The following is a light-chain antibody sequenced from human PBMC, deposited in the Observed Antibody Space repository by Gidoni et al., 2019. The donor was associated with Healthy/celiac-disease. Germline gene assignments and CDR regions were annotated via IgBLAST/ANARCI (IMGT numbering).Light chain of an antibody. V-gene: IGLV2-23*03. CDR3: CSYAGSSTFYVV. Sequence: QSALTQPASASGSPGQSVTISCTGTSSDVGSYNLVSWYQQHPGKAPKLMIYEGSKRPSGVSTRFSGSKSGNTASLTIFGLQAEDEADYSCCSYAGSSTFYVVFGGGTKLTVL. CDR2: EGS. CDR1: SSDVGSYNL. J-gene: IGLJ2*01.